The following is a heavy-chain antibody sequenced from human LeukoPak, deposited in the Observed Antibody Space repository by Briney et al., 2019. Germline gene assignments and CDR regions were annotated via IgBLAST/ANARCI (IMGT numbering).Heavy chain of an antibody. V-gene: IGHV4-34*01. Sequence: KPSETLSLTCAVYSGSFSGHYWSWIRQPPGKGLEWIGEIDHSGSTNYNPSLNSRVTISVDTSKNQFSLRLSSVTAADTAVYYCARPVKDYGDSGRYMDVWGKGTTVTVSS. D-gene: IGHD4-17*01. CDR1: SGSFSGHY. J-gene: IGHJ6*03. CDR2: IDHSGST. CDR3: ARPVKDYGDSGRYMDV.